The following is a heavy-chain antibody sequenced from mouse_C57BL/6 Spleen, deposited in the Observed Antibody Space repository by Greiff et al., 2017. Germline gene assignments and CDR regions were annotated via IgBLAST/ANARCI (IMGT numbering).Heavy chain of an antibody. V-gene: IGHV1-74*01. CDR3: AIGVNSDYADYFDY. D-gene: IGHD2-5*01. CDR2: IYPSDSDT. Sequence: QVQLQQSGAELVKPGASVKVSCKASGYTFTSYWMHWVKQRPGQGLEWIGRIYPSDSDTNYNQKFKGKATLTVDKSSSTAYMQLSSLTSENSAVYYCAIGVNSDYADYFDYWGQGTTLTVSS. J-gene: IGHJ2*01. CDR1: GYTFTSYW.